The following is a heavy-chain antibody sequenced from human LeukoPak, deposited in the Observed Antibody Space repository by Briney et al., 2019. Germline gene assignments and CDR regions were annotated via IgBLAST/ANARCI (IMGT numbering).Heavy chain of an antibody. J-gene: IGHJ3*01. D-gene: IGHD3-9*01. CDR2: IIPILGIA. V-gene: IGHV1-69*04. CDR1: GGTFSSYA. Sequence: SVKVSCKASGGTFSSYAISWERQAPGQGLEWMGRIIPILGIANYAQKFQGRVTITADRSTSTAYMELSSLRSEDTAVYYCAREIRYFDWLAWGQGTMVTVSS. CDR3: AREIRYFDWLA.